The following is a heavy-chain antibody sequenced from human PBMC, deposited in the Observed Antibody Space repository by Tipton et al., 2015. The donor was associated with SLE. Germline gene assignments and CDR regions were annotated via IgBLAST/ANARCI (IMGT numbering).Heavy chain of an antibody. CDR2: ISSSGST. CDR3: ARHTRMISDYYYYIDV. J-gene: IGHJ6*03. D-gene: IGHD3/OR15-3a*01. Sequence: TLSLTCNVSGGSINSSTSFWAWIRQPPGKGLEWIASISSSGSTDHNPSLRSRVSISLDTSKNQFSLRLTSATAADTAVYYCARHTRMISDYYYYIDVWGKGTTVTVSS. CDR1: GGSINSSTSF. V-gene: IGHV4-39*07.